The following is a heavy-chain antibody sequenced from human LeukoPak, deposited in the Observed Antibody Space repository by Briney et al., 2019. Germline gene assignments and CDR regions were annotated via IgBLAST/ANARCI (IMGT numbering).Heavy chain of an antibody. V-gene: IGHV3-23*01. J-gene: IGHJ4*02. CDR3: ATERTGYSSSSFDY. Sequence: GGALRLSRATSGFTFCSQSLSWVRPAPGEGVEGVSAISGSGGSTYYADSVKGRFTISRDNSKNTLYLQMNSLRAEDTAVYYCATERTGYSSSSFDYWGQGTLVTVSS. CDR1: GFTFCSQS. D-gene: IGHD6-13*01. CDR2: ISGSGGST.